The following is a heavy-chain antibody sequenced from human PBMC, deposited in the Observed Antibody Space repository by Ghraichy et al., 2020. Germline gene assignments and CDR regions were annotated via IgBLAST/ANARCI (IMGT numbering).Heavy chain of an antibody. V-gene: IGHV3-23*01. CDR1: GFTFSSYA. J-gene: IGHJ4*02. D-gene: IGHD1-26*01. CDR3: AKDLPYSFDY. Sequence: GGSLRLSCAASGFTFSSYAMSWVRQAPGKGLEWVSTIGGSGGDTYYADSVKGRFTISRDNSKNTLYLQMNSLRAEDTAVYYCAKDLPYSFDYWGQGTPVTVSS. CDR2: IGGSGGDT.